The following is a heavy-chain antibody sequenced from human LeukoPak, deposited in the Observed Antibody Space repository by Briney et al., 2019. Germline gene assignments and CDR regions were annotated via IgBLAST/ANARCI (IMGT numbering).Heavy chain of an antibody. J-gene: IGHJ4*02. D-gene: IGHD5-24*01. CDR2: IYPGDSDT. CDR1: GYSFTTNW. Sequence: PGESLQISGKSSGYSFTTNWIGLVRQMPGKGLEWMGIIYPGDSDTRYSPSFQGQVTISADQSISTAYLQWSSLKASDTAMYYCARQQNYLDYGRQGTLVTVSS. V-gene: IGHV5-51*01. CDR3: ARQQNYLDY.